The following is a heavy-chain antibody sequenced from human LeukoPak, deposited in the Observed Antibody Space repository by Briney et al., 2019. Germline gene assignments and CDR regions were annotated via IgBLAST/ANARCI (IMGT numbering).Heavy chain of an antibody. D-gene: IGHD3-22*01. CDR1: GFTVSSNY. J-gene: IGHJ1*01. Sequence: PGGSLRLSCAASGFTVSSNYMSWVRQAPGKGLEWVSVIYSGGSTYYADSVKGRFTISRDNSKNTLYLQMNSLRAEDTAVYYCARTQGDYYDSSGYHGYFQHWGQGTLVTVSS. V-gene: IGHV3-66*01. CDR3: ARTQGDYYDSSGYHGYFQH. CDR2: IYSGGST.